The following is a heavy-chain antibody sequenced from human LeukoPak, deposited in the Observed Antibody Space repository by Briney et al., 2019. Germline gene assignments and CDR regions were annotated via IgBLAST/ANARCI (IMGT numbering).Heavy chain of an antibody. Sequence: ASVKVSCKASGGTFSSYAISWVRQAPGQGLERMGGIIPIFGTANYAQKFQGRVTITTDESTSTAYMELSSLRSEDTAVYYCARDSAEYCSGGSCSEYYYYYYYMDVWGKGTTVTVSS. CDR1: GGTFSSYA. CDR3: ARDSAEYCSGGSCSEYYYYYYYMDV. CDR2: IIPIFGTA. J-gene: IGHJ6*03. D-gene: IGHD2-15*01. V-gene: IGHV1-69*05.